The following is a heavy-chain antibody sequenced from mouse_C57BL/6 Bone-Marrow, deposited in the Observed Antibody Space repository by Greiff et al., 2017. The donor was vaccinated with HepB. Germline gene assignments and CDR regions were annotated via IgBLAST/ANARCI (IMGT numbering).Heavy chain of an antibody. Sequence: VQLQQPGAELVRPGSSVKLSCKASGYTFTSYWMEWVKQRPGQGLEWIGNIYPSDSETHYNQKFKNKATLTVDNSSSTAYMQLSSVTSEDSAGYYCAVGAFAYWGQGTMVTVSA. CDR1: GYTFTSYW. V-gene: IGHV1-61*01. J-gene: IGHJ3*01. D-gene: IGHD4-1*01. CDR2: IYPSDSET. CDR3: AVGAFAY.